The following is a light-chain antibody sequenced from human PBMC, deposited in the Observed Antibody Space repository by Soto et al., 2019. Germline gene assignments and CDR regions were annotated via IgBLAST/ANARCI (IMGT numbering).Light chain of an antibody. CDR2: DAS. Sequence: IQMTQVPSTRCSSVGERLTITCRASQSISSWLAWYQQKPGKAPKLLIYDASSLESGVPSRFSGSGSGTEFTLTISSLQSDDFAVYFCQQYNNWPWTFGQGTKVDIK. CDR3: QQYNNWPWT. J-gene: IGKJ1*01. V-gene: IGKV1-5*01. CDR1: QSISSW.